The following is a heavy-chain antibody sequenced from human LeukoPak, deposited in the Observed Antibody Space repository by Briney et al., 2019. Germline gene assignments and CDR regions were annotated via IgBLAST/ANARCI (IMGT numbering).Heavy chain of an antibody. V-gene: IGHV3-7*01. Sequence: PGGSLRLSCADSGFTFSRHWMDWVRQAPGKGLEWVANIKEDGSVKNYVDSVKGRFTISRDNAKNSLYLQMNSLRAEDTAVYYCARRSSSSSSGLYYYYYYMDVWGKGTTVTVSS. D-gene: IGHD6-6*01. CDR2: IKEDGSVK. CDR1: GFTFSRHW. CDR3: ARRSSSSSSGLYYYYYYMDV. J-gene: IGHJ6*03.